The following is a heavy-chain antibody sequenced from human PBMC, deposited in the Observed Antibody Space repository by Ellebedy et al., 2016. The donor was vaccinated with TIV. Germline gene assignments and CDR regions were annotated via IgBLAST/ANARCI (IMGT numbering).Heavy chain of an antibody. J-gene: IGHJ4*02. CDR1: GASFSDYY. CDR2: INHRGST. CDR3: ARGDRFCTGGSCLAL. Sequence: SETLSLTCAVYGASFSDYYWTWIRQPPGKGLEWLGEINHRGSTSYNTSLKSRVSISVATSKNQFFLKLSSATAADTAVYYCARGDRFCTGGSCLALWGQGTLVAVSS. V-gene: IGHV4-34*01. D-gene: IGHD2-15*01.